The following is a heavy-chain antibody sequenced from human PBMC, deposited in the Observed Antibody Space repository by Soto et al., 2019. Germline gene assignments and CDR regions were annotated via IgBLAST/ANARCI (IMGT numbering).Heavy chain of an antibody. CDR3: ARDXLEWLSDWYFDL. J-gene: IGHJ2*01. CDR1: GFTFSSYG. Sequence: QVQLVESGGGVVQPGRSLRLSCAASGFTFSSYGMHWVRQAPGKGLEWVAVIWYDGSNKYYADSVKGRFTISRDNSKKTLXLXMNSXXAEXXAVYYCARDXLEWLSDWYFDLWGRGTLVTVSS. CDR2: IWYDGSNK. D-gene: IGHD3-3*01. V-gene: IGHV3-33*01.